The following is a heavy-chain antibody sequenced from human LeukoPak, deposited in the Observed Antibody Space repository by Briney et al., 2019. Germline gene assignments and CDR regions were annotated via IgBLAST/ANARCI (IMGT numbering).Heavy chain of an antibody. CDR3: ARHAGGISATGTRPFDY. Sequence: SETLSLTCTVSGASFSSSTYYWGWIRQPPGKGLEWIGSIYYSGSTYYNPSLKSRVTMSVDTSKNQFSLKLSSVTAADTAVYYCARHAGGISATGTRPFDYWGQGTMVTVSS. CDR2: IYYSGST. CDR1: GASFSSSTYY. D-gene: IGHD6-13*01. J-gene: IGHJ4*02. V-gene: IGHV4-39*01.